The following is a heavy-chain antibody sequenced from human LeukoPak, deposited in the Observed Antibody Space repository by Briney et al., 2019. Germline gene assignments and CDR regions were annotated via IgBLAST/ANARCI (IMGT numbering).Heavy chain of an antibody. CDR2: IYTSGST. CDR1: GGSISSYY. CDR3: ARDLLGYSSGWYDY. Sequence: SETLSLTCTVSGGSISSYYWSWIRQPAGKGLEWIGRIYTSGSTNYDPSLKSRVTMSVDTSKNQFSLKLSSVTAADTAVYCCARDLLGYSSGWYDYWGQGTLVTVSS. V-gene: IGHV4-4*07. D-gene: IGHD6-19*01. J-gene: IGHJ4*02.